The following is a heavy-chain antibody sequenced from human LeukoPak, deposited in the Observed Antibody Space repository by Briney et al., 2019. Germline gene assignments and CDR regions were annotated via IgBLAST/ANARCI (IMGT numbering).Heavy chain of an antibody. Sequence: PGGSLRLSCAGSGFTFTDYYMSWIRQAPGKGLEWVSYISSSSGFTNYADSVKGRFTTSRDNAKNSLFLQMNSLRAEDTAVYYCARHMGHSISWYRFDYWGQGTLVTVSS. V-gene: IGHV3-11*03. CDR3: ARHMGHSISWYRFDY. CDR1: GFTFTDYY. CDR2: ISSSSGFT. D-gene: IGHD6-13*01. J-gene: IGHJ4*02.